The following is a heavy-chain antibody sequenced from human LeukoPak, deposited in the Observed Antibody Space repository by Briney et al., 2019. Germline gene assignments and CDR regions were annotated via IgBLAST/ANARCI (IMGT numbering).Heavy chain of an antibody. Sequence: ASVKVSCKASGYTFIGYYIHWVRQALGQGLEWMGRINPNSGDTNYAQSFQGRVTMTRDTSISTAYMELSRLRSDDTAVYYCALTWGYYAFDIWGQGTMVTVSS. V-gene: IGHV1-2*06. D-gene: IGHD7-27*01. CDR1: GYTFIGYY. J-gene: IGHJ3*02. CDR3: ALTWGYYAFDI. CDR2: INPNSGDT.